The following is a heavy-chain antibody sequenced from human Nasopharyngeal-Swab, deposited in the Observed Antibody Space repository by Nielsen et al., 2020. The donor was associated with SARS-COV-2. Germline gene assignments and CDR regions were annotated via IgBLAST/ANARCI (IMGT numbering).Heavy chain of an antibody. Sequence: GESLKISCTGSGYTFSNYAISWVRQAPGQGLEWVSTVDYDGVRTHYADSVEGRFIISRDNSRNTAYLQIKSLRVEDAAVYYCARDLGGGYCTTINCLGSWGQGTLVTVSS. V-gene: IGHV3-23*01. J-gene: IGHJ1*01. CDR3: ARDLGGGYCTTINCLGS. D-gene: IGHD2-8*01. CDR2: VDYDGVRT. CDR1: GYTFSNYA.